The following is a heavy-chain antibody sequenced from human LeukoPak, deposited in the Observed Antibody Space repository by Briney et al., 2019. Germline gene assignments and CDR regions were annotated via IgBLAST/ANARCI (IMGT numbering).Heavy chain of an antibody. CDR3: VRDGVVAIQRFDP. V-gene: IGHV4-34*01. J-gene: IGHJ5*02. D-gene: IGHD3-22*01. Sequence: SETLSLTCAVYGGFFSGYYGSWIRHPPGKGVEWIGEMNHSGSTNYNPSLKSPVTISLDTSKDQFSLRLSYVTDADTAVYYCVRDGVVAIQRFDPWGQGTLVTVSS. CDR1: GGFFSGYY. CDR2: MNHSGST.